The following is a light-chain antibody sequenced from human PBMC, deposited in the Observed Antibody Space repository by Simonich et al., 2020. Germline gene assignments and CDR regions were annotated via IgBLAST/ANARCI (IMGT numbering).Light chain of an antibody. CDR3: CSYAGSYTLV. Sequence: QSALTQPRSVSGSPGQSVTISCTGTSSDVGGYNYVSWYQQHPGKAPKLMIYDVSKRPAGVPDRFSCSKSGNTASLTLSGLQAEDEADYYCCSYAGSYTLVFGGGTKLTVL. CDR1: SSDVGGYNY. J-gene: IGLJ2*01. CDR2: DVS. V-gene: IGLV2-11*01.